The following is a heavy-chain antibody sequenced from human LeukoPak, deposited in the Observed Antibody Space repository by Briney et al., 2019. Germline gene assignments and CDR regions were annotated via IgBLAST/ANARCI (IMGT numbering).Heavy chain of an antibody. CDR3: ARDRNYYDSSGSPNNWFDP. J-gene: IGHJ5*02. Sequence: ASVKVPCKASGYTFTSYYMHWVRQAPGQGLEWMGIINPSGGSTSYAQKFQGRVTMTRDTSTSTVYMELSSLRSEDTAVYYCARDRNYYDSSGSPNNWFDPWGQGTLVTVSS. D-gene: IGHD3-22*01. CDR2: INPSGGST. CDR1: GYTFTSYY. V-gene: IGHV1-46*01.